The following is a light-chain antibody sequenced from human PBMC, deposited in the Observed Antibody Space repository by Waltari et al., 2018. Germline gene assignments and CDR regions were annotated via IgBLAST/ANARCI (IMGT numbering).Light chain of an antibody. J-gene: IGLJ2*01. CDR1: NSNIGNTA. CDR2: SNN. CDR3: GTWDDSLNGPL. V-gene: IGLV1-44*01. Sequence: QSLLTPAPSASGTPGQRVTISGSGSNSNIGNTAVNWYQQLPGTAPKLHIYSNNQRTSGVPDRFSGSKSGTSASLAISGLQSEDEADYYCGTWDDSLNGPLFGGGTKVTVL.